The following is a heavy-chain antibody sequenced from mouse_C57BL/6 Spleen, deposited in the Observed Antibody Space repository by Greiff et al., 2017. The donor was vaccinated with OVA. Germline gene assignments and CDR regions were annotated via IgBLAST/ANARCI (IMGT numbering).Heavy chain of an antibody. CDR3: AREGDYSSSRVFDV. CDR1: GYTFTSYW. Sequence: VQLQQPGAELVKPGASVKMSCKASGYTFTSYWITWVKQRPGQGLEWIGDIYPGSGSTNYNEKFKSKATLTVDTSSSTAYMQLSSLTSEDSAVYYCAREGDYSSSRVFDVWGTGTTVTVSS. V-gene: IGHV1-55*01. J-gene: IGHJ1*03. CDR2: IYPGSGST. D-gene: IGHD1-1*01.